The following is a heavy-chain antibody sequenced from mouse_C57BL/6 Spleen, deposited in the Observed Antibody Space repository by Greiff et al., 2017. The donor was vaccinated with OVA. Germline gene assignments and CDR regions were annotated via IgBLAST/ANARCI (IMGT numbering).Heavy chain of an antibody. Sequence: EVQLQQSGPELVKPGASVKISCKASGYTFTDYYMNWVKQSHGKSLEWIGDINPNNGGTSYNQKFKGKATLTVDKSSSTAYMELRSLTSEDSAVYYCARSGLGRGPGYWGQGTTLTVSS. CDR3: ARSGLGRGPGY. CDR2: INPNNGGT. D-gene: IGHD4-1*01. J-gene: IGHJ2*01. V-gene: IGHV1-26*01. CDR1: GYTFTDYY.